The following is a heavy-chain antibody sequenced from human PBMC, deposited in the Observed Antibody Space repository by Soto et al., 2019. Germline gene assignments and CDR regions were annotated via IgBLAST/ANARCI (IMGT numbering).Heavy chain of an antibody. J-gene: IGHJ6*02. V-gene: IGHV3-30*18. CDR2: ISYDGSNK. D-gene: IGHD5-18*01. Sequence: HPGGSLRLSCASSGFTFSSYGMHWVRQAPGKGLEWVAVISYDGSNKYYADSVKGRFTISRDNSKNTLYLQMNSLRAEDTAVYYCAKTFYTAMVPRYYYYGMDVWGQGTTVTVSS. CDR3: AKTFYTAMVPRYYYYGMDV. CDR1: GFTFSSYG.